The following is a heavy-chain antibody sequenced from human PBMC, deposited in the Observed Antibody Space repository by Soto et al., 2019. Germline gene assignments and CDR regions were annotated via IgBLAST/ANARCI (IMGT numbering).Heavy chain of an antibody. V-gene: IGHV1-2*02. J-gene: IGHJ6*02. D-gene: IGHD6-25*01. CDR3: AAADEYYYYGMDV. CDR2: INPNSGGT. CDR1: GYTFTGYY. Sequence: SAKVSCKASGYTFTGYYMHWVRQAPGQGLEWMGWINPNSGGTNYAQKFQGRVTMTRDTSISTAYMELSRLRSDDTAVYYCAAADEYYYYGMDVWGQGTTVTVSS.